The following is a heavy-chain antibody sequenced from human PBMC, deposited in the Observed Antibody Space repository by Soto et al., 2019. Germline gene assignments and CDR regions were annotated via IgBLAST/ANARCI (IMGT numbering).Heavy chain of an antibody. CDR1: GFPFSAYA. D-gene: IGHD3-10*01. V-gene: IGHV3-48*01. CDR3: ARELVVRGVVIRGYGMDV. CDR2: ISFGGNTL. Sequence: EVQLVESGGGLVQPGGSLRLSCAASGFPFSAYAMNWVRQAPGKGLEWLSYISFGGNTLYYADSVKGRFIISRDKTKNSIYLQMNSLRVEDTAVYYSARELVVRGVVIRGYGMDVWGQGTTVTVSS. J-gene: IGHJ6*02.